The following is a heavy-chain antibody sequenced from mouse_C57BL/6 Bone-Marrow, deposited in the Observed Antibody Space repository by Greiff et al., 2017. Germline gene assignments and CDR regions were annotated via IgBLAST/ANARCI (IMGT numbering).Heavy chain of an antibody. CDR3: ARDSRYYAMDY. Sequence: DVKLVESGGGLVQSGRSLRLSCATSGFTFSDFYMEWVRQAPGKGLEWIAASRNKANDYTTEYSASVKGRFIVSRDTSLSILYLQMNALRAEDTAIYYCARDSRYYAMDYWGQGTSVTVSS. V-gene: IGHV7-1*01. CDR1: GFTFSDFY. J-gene: IGHJ4*01. CDR2: SRNKANDYTT.